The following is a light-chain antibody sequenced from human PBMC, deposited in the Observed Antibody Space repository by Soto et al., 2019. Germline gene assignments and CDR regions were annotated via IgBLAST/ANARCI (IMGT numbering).Light chain of an antibody. CDR3: QQHENWPQT. V-gene: IGKV3-15*01. J-gene: IGKJ5*01. Sequence: VVTQSPDDRSVRSWASANNTSRASQSISSNLAWYQQKPGQAPRLLIYGASTGATGIPARFSGSGSGTEFTLTISSLQPEDFALYYCQQHENWPQTFGQGTRLEIK. CDR2: GAS. CDR1: QSISSN.